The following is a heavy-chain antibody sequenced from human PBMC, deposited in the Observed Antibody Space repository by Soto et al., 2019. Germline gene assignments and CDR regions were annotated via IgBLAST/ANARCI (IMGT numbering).Heavy chain of an antibody. D-gene: IGHD6-19*01. CDR2: INIDESRT. J-gene: IGHJ4*02. V-gene: IGHV3-74*01. Sequence: EVQLVESGGGLVQPGGSLRLSCGASGFSFSSYWMHWVRQAPGKGLVWVSRINIDESRTSYADSVKGRFTISRDNAKNTLYLQMNSLRAEDTAIYDCGRALNGQWYFDYMGQGTQVTVSS. CDR1: GFSFSSYW. CDR3: GRALNGQWYFDY.